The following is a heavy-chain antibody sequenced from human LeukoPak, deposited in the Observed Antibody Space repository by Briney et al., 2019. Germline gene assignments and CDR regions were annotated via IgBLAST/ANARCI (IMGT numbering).Heavy chain of an antibody. V-gene: IGHV3-30*18. J-gene: IGHJ4*02. Sequence: GGSLRLSCAASGFTLSTYGMHCVRQAPGKGLEWVAVISSDGSNKFYADSVKGRFTISRDGSKNTLYLQMNSLRPDDTAVYFCAKPQVTANWYYFHYWGQGTLVTVSS. CDR2: ISSDGSNK. CDR3: AKPQVTANWYYFHY. CDR1: GFTLSTYG. D-gene: IGHD2-21*02.